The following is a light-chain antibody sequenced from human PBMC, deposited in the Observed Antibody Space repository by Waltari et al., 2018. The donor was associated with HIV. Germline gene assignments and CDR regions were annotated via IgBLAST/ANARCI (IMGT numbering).Light chain of an antibody. J-gene: IGKJ1*01. CDR2: DAS. Sequence: EVVLTQAPSTLSVSLGEGASLSCRASQNITNKLGWYQQKPGQAPRLLIYDASRRATAIPDRFSGSGSGTEFNLTISRLLFEDVAVYVCQQYKNWPETLGQGTQVEIK. CDR1: QNITNK. V-gene: IGKV3D-15*01. CDR3: QQYKNWPET.